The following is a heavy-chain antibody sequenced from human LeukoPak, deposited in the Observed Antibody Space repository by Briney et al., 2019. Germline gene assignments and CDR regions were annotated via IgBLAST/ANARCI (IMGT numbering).Heavy chain of an antibody. CDR1: GFTFDDYG. Sequence: GVSQRLSCAASGFTFDDYGMSWVRQAPGKGLDWASGINWYGGNTGYADSVKGRFTISRDNAKNSLYLQMNSLRAEDTALYHCAREGLVYYDSSEALTPYYMDVWGKGTTVTVSS. V-gene: IGHV3-20*01. J-gene: IGHJ6*03. CDR2: INWYGGNT. D-gene: IGHD3-22*01. CDR3: AREGLVYYDSSEALTPYYMDV.